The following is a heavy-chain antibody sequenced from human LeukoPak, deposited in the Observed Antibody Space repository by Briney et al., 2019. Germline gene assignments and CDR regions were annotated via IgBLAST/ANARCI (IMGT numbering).Heavy chain of an antibody. CDR2: IIPILGIA. CDR3: ARVVGGYEPFFDY. CDR1: GGTFSSYA. J-gene: IGHJ4*02. Sequence: ASVKVSCKASGGTFSSYAIRWVRQAPGQGLEWMGRIIPILGIASYAQKFQGRVTITADKSTSTAYMELSSLRSEDTAVYYCARVVGGYEPFFDYWGQGTLVTVSS. D-gene: IGHD5-12*01. V-gene: IGHV1-69*04.